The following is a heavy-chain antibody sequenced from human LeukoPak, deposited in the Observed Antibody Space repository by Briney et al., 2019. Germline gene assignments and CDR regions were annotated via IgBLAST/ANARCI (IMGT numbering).Heavy chain of an antibody. Sequence: GGSLRLSCAASGFTFTSHGMHWVRQAPGKGLEWVAHIRYDGSNKYYADSVKGRFTISRDDSKKMLYLQMNSLRPEDTAVYYCARGRRSGGITMIRGVKDRGWFDPWGQGTLVSVSS. CDR3: ARGRRSGGITMIRGVKDRGWFDP. CDR1: GFTFTSHG. CDR2: IRYDGSNK. D-gene: IGHD3-10*01. V-gene: IGHV3-30*02. J-gene: IGHJ5*02.